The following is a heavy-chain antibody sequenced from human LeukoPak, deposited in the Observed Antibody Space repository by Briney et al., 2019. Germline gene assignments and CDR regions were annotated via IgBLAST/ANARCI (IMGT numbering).Heavy chain of an antibody. CDR2: ISSSSSYV. Sequence: GGSLRLSCAASGFTFSSYAMSWVRQAPGKGLEWVSSISSSSSYVYYADSVKGRFTISKDNAKNSLYLQMNSLRAEDTAVYYCARDGYYYDSSGYYSGVAFDIWGQGTMVTVSS. CDR3: ARDGYYYDSSGYYSGVAFDI. J-gene: IGHJ3*02. CDR1: GFTFSSYA. D-gene: IGHD3-22*01. V-gene: IGHV3-21*01.